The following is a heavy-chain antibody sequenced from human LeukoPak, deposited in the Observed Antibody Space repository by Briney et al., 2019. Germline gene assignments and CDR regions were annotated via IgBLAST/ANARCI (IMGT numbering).Heavy chain of an antibody. CDR3: ARVLPSYGSGRGYYFDY. CDR1: GYTFTSYG. V-gene: IGHV1-18*01. D-gene: IGHD3-10*01. CDR2: ISAYNGNT. Sequence: ASVKVSCKASGYTFTSYGISWVRQAPGQGLEWMGWISAYNGNTNYAQKLQGRVTMTTDTSTSTAYMELRSLRSDDTAVYCCARVLPSYGSGRGYYFDYWGQGTLVSVSS. J-gene: IGHJ4*02.